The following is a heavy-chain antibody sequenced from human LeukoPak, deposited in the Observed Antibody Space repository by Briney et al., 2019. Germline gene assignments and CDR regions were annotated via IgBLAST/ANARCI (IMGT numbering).Heavy chain of an antibody. CDR2: IYYSGST. CDR3: ASEVYTAMVIGWFVP. D-gene: IGHD5-18*01. V-gene: IGHV4-31*03. J-gene: IGHJ5*02. Sequence: KPSETLSLTCTVSGGSISSGGYYWSWIRQPPGKGLEWIGYIYYSGSTYYNPSLKSRVTISVDTSKNQFSLKLSSVTAADTAVYYVASEVYTAMVIGWFVPWGQGTLVTVSS. CDR1: GGSISSGGYY.